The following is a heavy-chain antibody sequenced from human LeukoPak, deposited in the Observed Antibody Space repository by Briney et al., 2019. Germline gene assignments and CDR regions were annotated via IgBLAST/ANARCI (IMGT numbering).Heavy chain of an antibody. Sequence: ASVKVSCKASGYTFTGYYMHWVRQAPGQGLEWMGRINPNSGGTNYAQKFQGRVTTTRDTSISTAYMELSRLRSDDTAVYYCARDRESNYLYDYWGQGTLVTVSS. CDR3: ARDRESNYLYDY. V-gene: IGHV1-2*06. CDR1: GYTFTGYY. CDR2: INPNSGGT. J-gene: IGHJ4*02. D-gene: IGHD4-11*01.